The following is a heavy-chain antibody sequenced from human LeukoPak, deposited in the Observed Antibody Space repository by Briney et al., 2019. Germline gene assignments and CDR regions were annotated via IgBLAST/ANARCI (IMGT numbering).Heavy chain of an antibody. CDR2: IRGSSSYM. D-gene: IGHD3-22*01. CDR1: GFTFSTNS. Sequence: GGSLRLSCAASGFTFSTNSMNWVRQAPGKWLEFLSFIRGSSSYMFYADSVKGRLTISKDNAKKSRYLQMNSLRAEDTAVYYCARDRGALWYDTSGFAFDIWGQGTMVTVSS. J-gene: IGHJ3*02. CDR3: ARDRGALWYDTSGFAFDI. V-gene: IGHV3-21*01.